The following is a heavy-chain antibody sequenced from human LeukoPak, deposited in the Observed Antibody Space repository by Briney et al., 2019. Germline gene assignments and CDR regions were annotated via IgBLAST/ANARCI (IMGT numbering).Heavy chain of an antibody. CDR1: GCTVSSNY. CDR2: IYSGGST. Sequence: GGSLRLSCAASGCTVSSNYMSWVRQAPGKGLEWVSVIYSGGSTYYADSVKGRFTISRDNSKNTLYLQMNSLRAEDTAVYYCAREPGYYFDYWGQGTLVTVSS. V-gene: IGHV3-53*01. J-gene: IGHJ4*02. CDR3: AREPGYYFDY.